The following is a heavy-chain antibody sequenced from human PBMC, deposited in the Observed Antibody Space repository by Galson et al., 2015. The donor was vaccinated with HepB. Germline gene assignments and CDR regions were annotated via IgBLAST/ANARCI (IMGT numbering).Heavy chain of an antibody. J-gene: IGHJ4*02. V-gene: IGHV1-8*01. CDR1: GNTFTTYD. CDR2: MNPNSGNT. CDR3: VIMGASTGAPWFDF. D-gene: IGHD1-26*01. Sequence: SVKVSCKASGNTFTTYDVNWVRQATGQGLEWMGWMNPNSGNTGYAQRFQGRVAMTRNTSISTSYMDLTSLGYDDTAIYYCVIMGASTGAPWFDFWGQGTLVTVTS.